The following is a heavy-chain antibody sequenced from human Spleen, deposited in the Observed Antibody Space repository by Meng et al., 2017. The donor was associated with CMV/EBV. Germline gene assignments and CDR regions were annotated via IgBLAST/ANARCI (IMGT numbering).Heavy chain of an antibody. CDR2: INPNSGGT. J-gene: IGHJ6*02. D-gene: IGHD2-2*01. V-gene: IGHV1-2*02. Sequence: ASVKVSCKASGYTFTGYYMHWVRQAPGQGLEWMGWINPNSGGTNYAQKFQGRVTMTRDTSISTAYMELSSLRSEDTAVYYCARKYCSSASCYSDPDYYYYYGMDVWGQGTTVTVSS. CDR3: ARKYCSSASCYSDPDYYYYYGMDV. CDR1: GYTFTGYY.